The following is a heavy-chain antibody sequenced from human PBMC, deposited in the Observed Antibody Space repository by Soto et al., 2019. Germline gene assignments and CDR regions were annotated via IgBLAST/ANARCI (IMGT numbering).Heavy chain of an antibody. CDR3: AARSGIAAAGLGGY. D-gene: IGHD6-13*01. CDR2: IIPIFGTA. Sequence: SVKVSCKASGVTFSSYAISWVRQAAGQGLEWMGGIIPIFGTANYAQKFQGRVTITADESTSTAYMELRSLRSEDTAVYYWAARSGIAAAGLGGYWGQGTLVTVSS. V-gene: IGHV1-69*13. J-gene: IGHJ4*02. CDR1: GVTFSSYA.